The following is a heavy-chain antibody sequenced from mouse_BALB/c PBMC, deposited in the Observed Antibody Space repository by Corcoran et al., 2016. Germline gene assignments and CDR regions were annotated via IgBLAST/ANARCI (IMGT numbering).Heavy chain of an antibody. V-gene: IGHV8-12*01. J-gene: IGHJ1*01. CDR1: GFSLSTSGMG. CDR3: ARRASYYGFTWGYFDV. Sequence: QVTLKESGPGILQPSQTLSLTCSFSGFSLSTSGMGVSWIRQPSGKGLEWLAHIYWDDDKRYNPSLKSRLTISKDTSSNQVFLKITSVDTADTATYYFARRASYYGFTWGYFDVWGAGTTVTVSS. CDR2: IYWDDDK. D-gene: IGHD1-2*01.